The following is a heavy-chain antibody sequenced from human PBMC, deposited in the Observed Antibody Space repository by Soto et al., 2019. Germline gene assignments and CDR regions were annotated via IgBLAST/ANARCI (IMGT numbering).Heavy chain of an antibody. J-gene: IGHJ3*02. CDR2: IIPILGIA. V-gene: IGHV1-69*08. Sequence: QVQLVQSGAEVKKPGSSVKVSCKASGGTFSSYTISWVRQAPGQGLEWMGRIIPILGIANYAQKFQCRVTITADKSTSTAYMELSSLRSEDTAVYYCARDPAEVAFDIWGQGTMVTVSS. CDR3: ARDPAEVAFDI. CDR1: GGTFSSYT.